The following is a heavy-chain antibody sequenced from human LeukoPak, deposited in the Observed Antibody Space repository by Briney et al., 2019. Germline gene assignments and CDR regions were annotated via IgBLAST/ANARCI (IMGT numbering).Heavy chain of an antibody. Sequence: ETLSLTCAVSGGSISSSNWWSWVRQPPGKGLEWVARINSDGSTITYADSVNGRVTLSRDNSKNKLFLQMFSLKAEDTAVYYCAKNIGGYNSHYFDYWGRGTLVTVSS. CDR2: INSDGSTI. CDR1: GGSISSSNW. V-gene: IGHV3-74*01. CDR3: AKNIGGYNSHYFDY. J-gene: IGHJ4*02. D-gene: IGHD5-24*01.